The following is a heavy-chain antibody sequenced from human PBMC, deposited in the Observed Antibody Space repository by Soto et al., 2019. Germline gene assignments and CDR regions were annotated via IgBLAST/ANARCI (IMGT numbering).Heavy chain of an antibody. D-gene: IGHD4-17*01. CDR3: ARDYGDYVAWFDP. J-gene: IGHJ5*02. Sequence: QVQLVQSGAEVKKPGSSVKVSCKASGGTFSSYAISWVRQAPGQGLEWMGGIIPIFGTANYAQKFQGRVTXTXDXXTSAAYMELSSLRSEDTAVYYCARDYGDYVAWFDPWGQGTLVTVSS. CDR2: IIPIFGTA. V-gene: IGHV1-69*05. CDR1: GGTFSSYA.